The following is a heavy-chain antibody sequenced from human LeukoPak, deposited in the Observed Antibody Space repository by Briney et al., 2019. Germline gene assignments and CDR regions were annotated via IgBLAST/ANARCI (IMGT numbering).Heavy chain of an antibody. V-gene: IGHV3-30-3*01. D-gene: IGHD1-26*01. J-gene: IGHJ5*02. CDR2: ISYDGSNK. CDR1: GFTFSSYA. CDR3: ETKKNSGSPFDP. Sequence: GGSLRLSCAASGFTFSSYAMHWVRQAPGKGLEWVAVISYDGSNKYYADSVKGRFTISRDNAKTSLYLQMNSLRVEDTAVYYCETKKNSGSPFDPWGRGTLVTVSS.